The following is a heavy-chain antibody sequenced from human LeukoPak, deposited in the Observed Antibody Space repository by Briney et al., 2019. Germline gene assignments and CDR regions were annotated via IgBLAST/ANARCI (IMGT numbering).Heavy chain of an antibody. V-gene: IGHV4-34*11. Sequence: SETLSLTCAVYGGSFSGYYWSWIRQPPGKGLEWIGYIYDYGTTNYNPSLKSRVTISVDTSKNQFSLSLTSVTAADTAVYYCARGIRYGNDFWGQGTLVTVSS. CDR1: GGSFSGYY. D-gene: IGHD6-13*01. CDR2: IYDYGTT. J-gene: IGHJ4*02. CDR3: ARGIRYGNDF.